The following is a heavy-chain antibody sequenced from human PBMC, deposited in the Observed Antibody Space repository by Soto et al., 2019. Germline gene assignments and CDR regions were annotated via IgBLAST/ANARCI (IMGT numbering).Heavy chain of an antibody. V-gene: IGHV1-69*02. J-gene: IGHJ5*02. CDR3: ARVPYCSGGSCYPGWFDP. Sequence: QVQLVQSGAEVKKPGSSVKVSCKASGGTFSSYTISWVRQAPGQGLEWMGRIIPILGIANYAQKFQGRVTITADKSTSTAYMELSSLRSEDTAVYYCARVPYCSGGSCYPGWFDPWGQGTLVTVSS. CDR1: GGTFSSYT. CDR2: IIPILGIA. D-gene: IGHD2-15*01.